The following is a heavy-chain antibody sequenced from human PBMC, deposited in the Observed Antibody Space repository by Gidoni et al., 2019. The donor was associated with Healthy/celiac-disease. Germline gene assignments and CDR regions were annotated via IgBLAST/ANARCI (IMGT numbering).Heavy chain of an antibody. J-gene: IGHJ6*03. CDR3: ARGPTRVPAKYYYYYYYMDV. D-gene: IGHD2-2*01. CDR1: GGPFRSYA. V-gene: IGHV1-69*06. Sequence: QVQLVQSGAEVKKPGSSVKVSCKASGGPFRSYATHWVRQAPGQGLEWMGGIIPIFGTANYAQKFQGRVTITADKSTSTAYMELSSLRSEDTAVYYCARGPTRVPAKYYYYYYYMDVWGKGTTVTVSS. CDR2: IIPIFGTA.